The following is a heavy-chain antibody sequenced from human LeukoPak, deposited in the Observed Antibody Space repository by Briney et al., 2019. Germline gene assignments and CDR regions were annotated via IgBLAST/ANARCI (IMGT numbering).Heavy chain of an antibody. V-gene: IGHV4-31*03. Sequence: PSETLSLTCTVSGGSISSGGYYWSWIRQHPGKGLEWIGYIYYSGSTYYNPSLKSRATISVDTSKNQFSLKLSSVTAADTAVYYCAADGAAAGRNWFDPWGQGTLATVSS. CDR3: AADGAAAGRNWFDP. J-gene: IGHJ5*02. D-gene: IGHD6-13*01. CDR2: IYYSGST. CDR1: GGSISSGGYY.